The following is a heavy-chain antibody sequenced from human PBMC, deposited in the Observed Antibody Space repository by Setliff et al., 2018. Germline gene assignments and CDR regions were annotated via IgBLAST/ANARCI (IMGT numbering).Heavy chain of an antibody. J-gene: IGHJ4*02. V-gene: IGHV4-59*12. CDR2: IYYSGST. CDR3: ARDDSTSYYGYSFDF. Sequence: PSETLSLTCTVSGGSISSYYWSWIRQPPGKGLEWIGYIYYSGSTNYNPSLKSRVTISVDTSKNQFSLKLSCVTAADPAVYYCARDDSTSYYGYSFDFWGRGTRVTVS. D-gene: IGHD3-22*01. CDR1: GGSISSYY.